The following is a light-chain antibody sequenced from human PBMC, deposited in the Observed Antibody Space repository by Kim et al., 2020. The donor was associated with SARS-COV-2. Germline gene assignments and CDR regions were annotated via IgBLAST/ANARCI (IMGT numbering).Light chain of an antibody. Sequence: DIRMTQSPSTLSASVGDRVTIACRASQSVSRDLGWYQQKPGKAPKGLIYDTSALQSGVPSRFSGGGSGTEFALTITTLQPDDFATYYCLQHNAYPLTFGGGAKVDIK. V-gene: IGKV1-17*01. CDR1: QSVSRD. J-gene: IGKJ4*01. CDR2: DTS. CDR3: LQHNAYPLT.